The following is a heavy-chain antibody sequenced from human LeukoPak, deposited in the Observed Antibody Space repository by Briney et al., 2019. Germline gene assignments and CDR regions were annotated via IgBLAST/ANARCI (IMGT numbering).Heavy chain of an antibody. D-gene: IGHD2-15*01. J-gene: IGHJ4*02. CDR2: IKPDGGER. Sequence: GGSLRLSCAASGFPLSSYAMSWVRQAPGKGPEWVANIKPDGGERYYVDSLKGRFTISRDNAKNSLYLQMDSLTAEDTAVYYCARGGLWGQGTLVTVSS. V-gene: IGHV3-7*01. CDR3: ARGGL. CDR1: GFPLSSYA.